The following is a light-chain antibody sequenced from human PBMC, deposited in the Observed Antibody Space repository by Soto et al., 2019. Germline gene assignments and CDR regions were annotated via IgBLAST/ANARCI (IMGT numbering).Light chain of an antibody. Sequence: EIVLTQSPGTLSLSPGERATLSCRASQSVSSIYLAWYQQKPGQAPRLLIYGASSRATGIPDRFSGSGSGTDFSLTISRLEPEDFAVYYCQQCATSPITFGQGTRLEIK. J-gene: IGKJ5*01. CDR3: QQCATSPIT. CDR1: QSVSSIY. V-gene: IGKV3-20*01. CDR2: GAS.